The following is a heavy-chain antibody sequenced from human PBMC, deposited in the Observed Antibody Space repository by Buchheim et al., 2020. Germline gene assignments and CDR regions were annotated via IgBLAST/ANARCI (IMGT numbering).Heavy chain of an antibody. D-gene: IGHD1-26*01. V-gene: IGHV3-23*01. Sequence: EVQLLESGGGLVQPGGSVRLSCAASGFTFSSYVMSWVRQAPGKGLEWVSGISGSGAGTYYADSVKGRFAISRDNSKNRLYLQMNRLRVEDAAIYYCARKTPEVVSGSYCFDSWGQGTL. J-gene: IGHJ5*01. CDR2: ISGSGAGT. CDR1: GFTFSSYV. CDR3: ARKTPEVVSGSYCFDS.